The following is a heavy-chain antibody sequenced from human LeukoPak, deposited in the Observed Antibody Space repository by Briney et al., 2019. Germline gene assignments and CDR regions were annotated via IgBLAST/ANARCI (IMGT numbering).Heavy chain of an antibody. CDR3: ARSPLSSSGWYRADY. V-gene: IGHV4-4*07. D-gene: IGHD6-19*01. CDR1: GGSIRMYY. J-gene: IGHJ4*02. CDR2: IDSSGSS. Sequence: SETLSLTCTVSGGSIRMYYWNWIRQPAGKGLEWIGRIDSSGSSTHSPSLGSRVTMSVDSSKSQISLNLNSVTAADTAMYYCARSPLSSSGWYRADYWGQGTLVTVSS.